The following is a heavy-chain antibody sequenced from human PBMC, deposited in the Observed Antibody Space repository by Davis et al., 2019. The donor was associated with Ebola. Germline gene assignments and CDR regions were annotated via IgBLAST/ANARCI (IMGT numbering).Heavy chain of an antibody. CDR3: ARDRPLDFFFGDYYGMDV. V-gene: IGHV3-74*01. CDR2: INSDGSST. CDR1: GFTFSSYW. D-gene: IGHD3-16*01. J-gene: IGHJ6*02. Sequence: GESLKIFFAAPGFTFSSYWMHWVRQAPGKGLVWVLRINSDGSSTSYPDSVKGRFTISRDNAKNTLYLQINSLRAEDTAVYYCARDRPLDFFFGDYYGMDVWGQGTTVTVSS.